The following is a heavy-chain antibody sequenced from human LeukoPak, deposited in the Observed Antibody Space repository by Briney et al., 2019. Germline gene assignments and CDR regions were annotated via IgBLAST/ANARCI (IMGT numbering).Heavy chain of an antibody. CDR3: ATISGPRGAY. Sequence: NTSETLSLTCTVSGGSISSYYWSWIRQPPGKGLEWIGCIYYSGSTNYNPSLKSRVTISVDTSKNQFSLKLSSVTAADTAVYYCATISGPRGAYWGQGTLVTVSS. V-gene: IGHV4-59*01. CDR2: IYYSGST. CDR1: GGSISSYY. J-gene: IGHJ4*02. D-gene: IGHD3-10*01.